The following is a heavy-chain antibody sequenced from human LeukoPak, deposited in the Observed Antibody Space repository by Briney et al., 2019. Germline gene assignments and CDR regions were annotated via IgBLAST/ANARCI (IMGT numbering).Heavy chain of an antibody. V-gene: IGHV3-23*01. CDR2: ISGSGGST. D-gene: IGHD1-26*01. Sequence: GGSLRLSCAASGFTFSSYGMSWVRQAPGKGLEWVSAISGSGGSTYYADSVKGRFTISRDNSKNTLYLQMNSLRAEDTAVYYCARVGWELLFYYYYYMDVWGKGTTVTVSS. CDR1: GFTFSSYG. CDR3: ARVGWELLFYYYYYMDV. J-gene: IGHJ6*03.